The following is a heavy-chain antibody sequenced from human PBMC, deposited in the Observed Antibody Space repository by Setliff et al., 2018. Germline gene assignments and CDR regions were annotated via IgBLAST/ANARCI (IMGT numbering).Heavy chain of an antibody. CDR3: ARGPGPSVVVAMPFDR. J-gene: IGHJ4*02. CDR2: ISSYNGKT. D-gene: IGHD2-2*01. Sequence: ASVKVSCKASGYIFTSYGISWVRQDPGQGRAGMGWISSYNGKTNYSQKLQGRDTMTTDTSTSTAYMELRSMITDATAVYYCARGPGPSVVVAMPFDRWGQGTLVTVSS. CDR1: GYIFTSYG. V-gene: IGHV1-18*01.